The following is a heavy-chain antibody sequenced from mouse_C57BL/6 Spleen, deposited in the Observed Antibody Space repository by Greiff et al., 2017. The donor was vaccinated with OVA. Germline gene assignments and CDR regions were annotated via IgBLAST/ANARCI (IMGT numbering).Heavy chain of an antibody. CDR1: GYAFSSSW. Sequence: QVQLKESGPELVKPGASVQISCKASGYAFSSSWMNWVKQRPGKGLEWIGRIYPGDGDTNYNGKFKGKATLTADKSSSTSYMQLSSLTSEDSAVYFCAREGMALYYFDYWGQGTTLTVSS. CDR3: AREGMALYYFDY. D-gene: IGHD2-3*01. CDR2: IYPGDGDT. J-gene: IGHJ2*01. V-gene: IGHV1-82*01.